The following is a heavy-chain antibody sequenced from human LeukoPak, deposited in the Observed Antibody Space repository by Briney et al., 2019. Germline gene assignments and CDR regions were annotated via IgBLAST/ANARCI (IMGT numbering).Heavy chain of an antibody. CDR1: GGSISSGTYY. D-gene: IGHD4-17*01. V-gene: IGHV4-61*02. J-gene: IGHJ2*01. Sequence: SQTLSLTCTVSGGSISSGTYYWSWIRQPAGKGLEWIGRFYTGGNTNYNPSLKSRVTMSMDTSKNQFSLKLASVTAADTAVYYCAKMTTVTTRWHFDLWGRGTLVTVSS. CDR3: AKMTTVTTRWHFDL. CDR2: FYTGGNT.